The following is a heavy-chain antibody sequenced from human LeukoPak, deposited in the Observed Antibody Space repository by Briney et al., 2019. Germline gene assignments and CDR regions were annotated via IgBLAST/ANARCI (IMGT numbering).Heavy chain of an antibody. CDR2: ISTNNGDT. CDR3: ARDDDYNPLVH. Sequence: GASVKVSCKASTYTFTSNGISWVRQAPGQGLEWMGWISTNNGDTKYGKKFQGRVIMTTDTSTSTAYMEVRSLRSDDTAVYYCARDDDYNPLVHWGQGTLVTVSS. V-gene: IGHV1-18*01. D-gene: IGHD4/OR15-4a*01. CDR1: TYTFTSNG. J-gene: IGHJ4*02.